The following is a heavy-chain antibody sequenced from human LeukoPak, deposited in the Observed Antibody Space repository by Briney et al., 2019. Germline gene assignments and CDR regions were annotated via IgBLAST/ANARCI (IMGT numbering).Heavy chain of an antibody. J-gene: IGHJ4*02. V-gene: IGHV3-11*04. D-gene: IGHD1-26*01. CDR3: ARESIVGATTPYFDY. CDR1: GFTFSDYY. CDR2: ISSSGSTI. Sequence: GGSLRLSCAASGFTFSDYYMSWIRQAPGKGLEWVSYISSSGSTIYYADSVKGRFTISRDNSKNTLYLQMNSLRAEDTAVYYCARESIVGATTPYFDYWGQGTLVTVSS.